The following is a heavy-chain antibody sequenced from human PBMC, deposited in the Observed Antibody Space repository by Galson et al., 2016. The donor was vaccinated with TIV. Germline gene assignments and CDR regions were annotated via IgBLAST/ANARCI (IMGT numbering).Heavy chain of an antibody. Sequence: SVKVSCKASGYTFTSFGVSWVRLAPGQGLEWMGWISPYTGDTTYAQRFQGRVTMTADASTSTVYLEVRSLRSDDTAVYYCARSLVQGVVSRYYGMDVWGQGTTVTVSS. D-gene: IGHD3-10*01. CDR2: ISPYTGDT. CDR3: ARSLVQGVVSRYYGMDV. CDR1: GYTFTSFG. J-gene: IGHJ6*02. V-gene: IGHV1-18*01.